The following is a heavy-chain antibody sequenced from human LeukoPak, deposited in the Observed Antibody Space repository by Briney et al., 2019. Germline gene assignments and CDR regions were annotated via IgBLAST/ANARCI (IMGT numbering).Heavy chain of an antibody. CDR1: GGSISSGSYY. CDR3: ARDRGAGTNRYWNAYFDY. Sequence: SETLSLTCTVSGGSISSGSYYWSWIRQPAGKGLEWIGRIYTGGSTNYNPSLKSRVTISVDTSKNQFSLKLSSVTAADTAVYYCARDRGAGTNRYWNAYFDYWGQGTLVTVSS. CDR2: IYTGGST. D-gene: IGHD2/OR15-2a*01. J-gene: IGHJ4*02. V-gene: IGHV4-61*02.